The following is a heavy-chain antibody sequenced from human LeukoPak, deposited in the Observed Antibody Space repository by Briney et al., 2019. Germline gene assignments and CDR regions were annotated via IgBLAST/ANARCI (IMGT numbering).Heavy chain of an antibody. Sequence: ASVKVSCKASGYTFTSYGISWVRQAPRQGLEWMGSISAYNGNTNYAQKLQGRVTMTTDTSTSTAYMELRSLRSDDTAVYYCARGYCSSGSCYSGYWRQGTLVTVSS. CDR3: ARGYCSSGSCYSGY. CDR2: ISAYNGNT. CDR1: GYTFTSYG. V-gene: IGHV1-18*01. D-gene: IGHD2-15*01. J-gene: IGHJ4*02.